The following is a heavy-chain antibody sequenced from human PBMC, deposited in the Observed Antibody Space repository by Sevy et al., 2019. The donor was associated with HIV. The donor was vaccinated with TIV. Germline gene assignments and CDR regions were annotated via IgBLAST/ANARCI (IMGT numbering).Heavy chain of an antibody. J-gene: IGHJ6*02. V-gene: IGHV3-48*01. CDR2: ISSSSSTI. D-gene: IGHD6-13*01. CDR1: GFTFSSYS. CDR3: AREVVGSSWSYYYGMDV. Sequence: GGSLRLSCAASGFTFSSYSMNWVRQAPGKGLEWVSYISSSSSTIYYADSVKGRFTISRDNAKNSLYLQMNSLRAEDTAVYYCAREVVGSSWSYYYGMDVWGQWTTVTVSS.